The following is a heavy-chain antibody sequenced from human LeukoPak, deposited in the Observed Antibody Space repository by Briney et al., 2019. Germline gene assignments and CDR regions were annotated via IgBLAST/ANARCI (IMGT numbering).Heavy chain of an antibody. Sequence: GGSLRLTCAASELHAMTWVRQGPGKGLEWVSAISRSGGSTYYADSVKGRFTISRDKSNNTLYLQMNSLRAEDTAVYYCAKDRLVVVIRALRYYYYGMDVWGQGTTVTVSS. CDR1: ELHA. CDR2: ISRSGGST. D-gene: IGHD3-22*01. V-gene: IGHV3-23*01. J-gene: IGHJ6*02. CDR3: AKDRLVVVIRALRYYYYGMDV.